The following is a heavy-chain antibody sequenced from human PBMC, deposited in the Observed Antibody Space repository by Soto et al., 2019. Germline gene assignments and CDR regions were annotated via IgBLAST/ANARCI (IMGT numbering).Heavy chain of an antibody. CDR2: ISSSSSYI. CDR1: GFTFSSYS. CDR3: ARPHYSIVGATIYFDY. J-gene: IGHJ4*02. D-gene: IGHD1-26*01. V-gene: IGHV3-21*01. Sequence: GGSLRLSCAASGFTFSSYSMNWVRQAPGKGLEWVSSISSSSSYIYYADSVKGRFTISRDNAKNSLYLQMNSLRAEDTAVYYCARPHYSIVGATIYFDYWGQGTLVTVSS.